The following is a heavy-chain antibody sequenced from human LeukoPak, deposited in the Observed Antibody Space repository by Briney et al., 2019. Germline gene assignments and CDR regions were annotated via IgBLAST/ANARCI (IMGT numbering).Heavy chain of an antibody. D-gene: IGHD3-22*01. V-gene: IGHV4-39*01. CDR2: IYYSGST. CDR1: GGSISSSSYY. CDR3: ARPYSSGPTYYFDY. J-gene: IGHJ4*02. Sequence: SETLSLTCTVSGGSISSSSYYWSWIRQPPGKGLEWIGSIYYSGSTYYNPSLKSRVTISVDTSKNQFSLKLSSVTAADTAVYYCARPYSSGPTYYFDYWGQGTLVTVSS.